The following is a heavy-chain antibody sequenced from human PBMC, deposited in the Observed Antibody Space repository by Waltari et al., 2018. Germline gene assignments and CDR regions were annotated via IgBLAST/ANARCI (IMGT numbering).Heavy chain of an antibody. V-gene: IGHV3-30*18. Sequence: QVQLVESGGDVVQPGRSLRLSCAASGFTFSNYGMQWVRQGPGKGREWLAVVSYDGGTEYYAESVKGRFTISRDNSKNTLYLQMNSLRAEDTAVYYCAKEVGVSGSSYMSYFDHWGQGSLVTVSS. CDR2: VSYDGGTE. CDR3: AKEVGVSGSSYMSYFDH. D-gene: IGHD3-10*01. CDR1: GFTFSNYG. J-gene: IGHJ4*02.